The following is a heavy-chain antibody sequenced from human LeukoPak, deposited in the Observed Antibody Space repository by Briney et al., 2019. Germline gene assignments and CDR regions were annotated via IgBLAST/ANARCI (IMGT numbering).Heavy chain of an antibody. CDR1: GGSISGSY. Sequence: SETLSLTCTVSGGSISGSYWSWIRQPPGKGLEYIGYIYYSGSTNYNTSLRSRVTMSADTSKNQFSLKMSSVTAADTAVYYCARDKYSGQLVFDYWGQGSLVVVSS. J-gene: IGHJ4*02. CDR2: IYYSGST. CDR3: ARDKYSGQLVFDY. V-gene: IGHV4-59*01. D-gene: IGHD6-6*01.